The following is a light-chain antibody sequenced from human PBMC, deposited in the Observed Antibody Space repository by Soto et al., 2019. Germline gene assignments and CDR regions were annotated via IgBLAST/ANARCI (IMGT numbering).Light chain of an antibody. CDR3: SSYTSSSNL. CDR2: AVT. CDR1: SSDVGGYNY. J-gene: IGLJ1*01. V-gene: IGLV2-14*03. Sequence: QSGLTQPASVSGSPGQSITISCTGTSSDVGGYNYVSWYQQHPGKSPKLMIYAVTDRPSGVSSPFSGSKSGNTASMTISGLQAEDEADYYCSSYTSSSNLFGSGTKVSVL.